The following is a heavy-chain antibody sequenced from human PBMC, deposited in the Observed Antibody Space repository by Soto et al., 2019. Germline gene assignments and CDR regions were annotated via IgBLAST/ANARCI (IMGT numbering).Heavy chain of an antibody. CDR2: TYYRSKWYN. J-gene: IGHJ5*02. D-gene: IGHD2-15*01. CDR1: GDSVSSNSAA. V-gene: IGHV6-1*01. Sequence: SQTLSLTCAISGDSVSSNSAAWNWIRQSPSRGLEWLGRTYYRSKWYNDYAVSVKSRITINPDTSKNQFSLQLNSVTPEDTAVYYCARDIVVVVAATRVETWFDPWGQGTLVTVSS. CDR3: ARDIVVVVAATRVETWFDP.